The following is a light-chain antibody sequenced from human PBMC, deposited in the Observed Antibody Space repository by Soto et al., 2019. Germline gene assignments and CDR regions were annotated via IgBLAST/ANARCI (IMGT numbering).Light chain of an antibody. CDR3: QSYDSSLSAYVV. J-gene: IGLJ2*01. CDR2: GSS. V-gene: IGLV1-40*01. Sequence: QSALTQPPSVSGAPGQRVTISCTGSSSSIGAGYDVHWYQQLPGTAPKLLIYGSSNRPSGVPDRFSGSKSGTSASLAITGLRAEDEADYYCQSYDSSLSAYVVFGGGTQLTVL. CDR1: SSSIGAGYD.